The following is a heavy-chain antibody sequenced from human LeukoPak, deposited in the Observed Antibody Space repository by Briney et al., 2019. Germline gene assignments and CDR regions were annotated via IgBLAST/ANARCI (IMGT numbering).Heavy chain of an antibody. D-gene: IGHD3-3*01. V-gene: IGHV1-2*02. CDR2: INPNSGGT. CDR3: ARDQAAYYDFWSGGKGYFDY. Sequence: ASVKVSCKASGYTFTGYYMHWVRQAPGQGLEWMGWINPNSGGTNYAQKLQGRVTMTTDTSTSTAYMELRSLRSDDTAVYYCARDQAAYYDFWSGGKGYFDYWGQGTLVTVSS. J-gene: IGHJ4*02. CDR1: GYTFTGYY.